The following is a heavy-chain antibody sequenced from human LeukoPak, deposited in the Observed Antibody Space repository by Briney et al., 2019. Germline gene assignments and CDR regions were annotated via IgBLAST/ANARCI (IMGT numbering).Heavy chain of an antibody. V-gene: IGHV4-61*02. Sequence: SETLSLTCTVSGGSISSGSYYWSWIRQPAGKGLEWIGRIYTSGSTNYNPSLRSRVTISIDTSKKQFSLTLNSVTTADTAVYFCARYAVVPAAMLDSWGQGTLVTVSS. D-gene: IGHD2-2*01. CDR3: ARYAVVPAAMLDS. J-gene: IGHJ4*02. CDR1: GGSISSGSYY. CDR2: IYTSGST.